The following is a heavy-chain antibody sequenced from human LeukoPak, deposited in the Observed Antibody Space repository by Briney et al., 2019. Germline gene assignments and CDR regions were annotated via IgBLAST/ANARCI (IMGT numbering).Heavy chain of an antibody. J-gene: IGHJ4*02. Sequence: GGSLRLSCAASGFTFSSYSMNWVRQAPGKGLEWVSSISSSSSYIYYADSVKGRFTISRDNAKNSLYLQMNSLRAEDTAVYYCARERVVTTNHVLGCWGQGTLVTVSS. CDR3: ARERVVTTNHVLGC. D-gene: IGHD2-21*02. CDR1: GFTFSSYS. CDR2: ISSSSSYI. V-gene: IGHV3-21*01.